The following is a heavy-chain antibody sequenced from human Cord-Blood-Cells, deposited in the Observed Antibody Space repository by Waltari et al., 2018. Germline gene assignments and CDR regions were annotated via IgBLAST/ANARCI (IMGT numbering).Heavy chain of an antibody. D-gene: IGHD1-20*01. CDR1: GGSISSYY. CDR3: ARDRPITGTTFGYYYYGMDV. V-gene: IGHV4-59*01. Sequence: QVQLQESGPGLVKPSETLSLTCTVSGGSISSYYWSWIRPPPGKGLEWIGYIYYSGSTNYNPSLKSRVTISVDTSKNQFSLKLSSVTAADTAVYYCARDRPITGTTFGYYYYGMDVWGQGP. J-gene: IGHJ6*02. CDR2: IYYSGST.